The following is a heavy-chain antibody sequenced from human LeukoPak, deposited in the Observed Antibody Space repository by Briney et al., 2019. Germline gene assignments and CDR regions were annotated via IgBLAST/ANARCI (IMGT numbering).Heavy chain of an antibody. V-gene: IGHV3-30*04. J-gene: IGHJ1*01. D-gene: IGHD3-22*01. CDR1: GFTFSSYA. CDR3: ARGNLHYYDSSGYPGYFQH. CDR2: ISYDGSNK. Sequence: GGSLRLSCAASGFTFSSYAMHWVRQAPGKGLEWVAVISYDGSNKYYADSVKGRFTISRDNSKNTLYLQMNSLRAEDTAVYYCARGNLHYYDSSGYPGYFQHWGQGTLVTVSS.